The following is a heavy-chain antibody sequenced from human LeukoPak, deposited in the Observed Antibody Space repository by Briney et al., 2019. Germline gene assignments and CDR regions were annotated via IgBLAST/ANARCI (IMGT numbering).Heavy chain of an antibody. Sequence: GRSLRLSCAASGFTFSSYGMHRVRQAPGKGLEWVAVISYDGSNKYYADSVKGRFTISRDNSKNTLYLQMNSLRAEDTAVYYCAKETGYSYGYFDYWGQGTLVTVSS. CDR3: AKETGYSYGYFDY. CDR2: ISYDGSNK. CDR1: GFTFSSYG. J-gene: IGHJ4*02. V-gene: IGHV3-30*18. D-gene: IGHD5-18*01.